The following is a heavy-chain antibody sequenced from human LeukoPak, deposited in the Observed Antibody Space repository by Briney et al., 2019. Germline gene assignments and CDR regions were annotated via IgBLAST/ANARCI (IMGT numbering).Heavy chain of an antibody. V-gene: IGHV3-30-3*01. CDR3: ATPYTSGWSLYFDN. D-gene: IGHD6-19*01. Sequence: GGSLRLSCAASGFTFSSYTMHWVRQAPDKGLEWVAVISHDGGNKYYADSVKGRFTISRDNSKNALYLQMNGLRAEETAMYYCATPYTSGWSLYFDNWGQGTLVTVSS. CDR2: ISHDGGNK. CDR1: GFTFSSYT. J-gene: IGHJ4*02.